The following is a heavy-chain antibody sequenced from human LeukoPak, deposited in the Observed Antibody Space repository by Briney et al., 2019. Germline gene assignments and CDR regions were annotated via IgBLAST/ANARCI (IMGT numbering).Heavy chain of an antibody. CDR3: ARSQGTIPDSVPLDI. J-gene: IGHJ3*02. D-gene: IGHD5/OR15-5a*01. CDR2: ISSSSSYI. CDR1: GFTFSSYS. Sequence: GGSLRLSYAASGFTFSSYSMNWVRQAPGKGLEWVSSISSSSSYIYYADSVKGRFTISRDNAKNSLYLQMNSLRAEDTAVYYCARSQGTIPDSVPLDIWGQGTMVTVSS. V-gene: IGHV3-21*01.